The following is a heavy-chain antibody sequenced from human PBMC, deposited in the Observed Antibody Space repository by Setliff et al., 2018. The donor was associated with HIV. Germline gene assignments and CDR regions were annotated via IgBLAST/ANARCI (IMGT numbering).Heavy chain of an antibody. CDR2: IWPDDSDT. V-gene: IGHV5-51*01. CDR3: ARLSKYYDFRTPNY. CDR1: GYTFTNYW. J-gene: IGHJ4*02. D-gene: IGHD3-3*01. Sequence: PGESLKISCKASGYTFTNYWVGWVRQMPGNGLEWVGLIWPDDSDTIYSPSFQGQVTLSADKSITTVYLQWSSLEAPDTAMYYCARLSKYYDFRTPNYWGQGTLVTVSS.